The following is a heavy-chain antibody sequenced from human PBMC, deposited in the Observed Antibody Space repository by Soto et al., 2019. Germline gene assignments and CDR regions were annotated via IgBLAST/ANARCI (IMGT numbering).Heavy chain of an antibody. J-gene: IGHJ4*02. CDR2: IYSGGTT. CDR1: GFTVTSNY. V-gene: IGHV3-66*01. Sequence: EVQLVESGGGLVQSGGSLRLSCAASGFTVTSNYMSWVRQAPGKGLEWVSIIYSGGTTYYADSVKGRFTICRDNSKNTLYLQMNSLRGEDTALYYCAREMLDWGQGTLVTVSS. D-gene: IGHD3-16*01. CDR3: AREMLD.